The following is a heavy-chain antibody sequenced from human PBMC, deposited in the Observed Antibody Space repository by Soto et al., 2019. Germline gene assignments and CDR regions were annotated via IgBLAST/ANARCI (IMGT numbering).Heavy chain of an antibody. J-gene: IGHJ4*02. CDR3: AKGQAARRYFFDY. CDR2: INSDGSST. CDR1: GFTFSGYW. V-gene: IGHV3-74*01. Sequence: GGSLRLSCAASGFTFSGYWMHWVRQAPGKGLEWVSRINSDGSSTYYADSVKGRFTISRDNSKNALYLQMNSLRAEDTAVYYCAKGQAARRYFFDYWGQGTLVTVSS. D-gene: IGHD6-6*01.